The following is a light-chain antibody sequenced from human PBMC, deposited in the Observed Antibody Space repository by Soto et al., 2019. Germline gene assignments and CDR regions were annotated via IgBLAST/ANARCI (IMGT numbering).Light chain of an antibody. CDR1: SSDVGAYNY. CDR2: EVS. Sequence: QSALTQPASVSGSPGQSITISCTGTSSDVGAYNYVSWYQQYPGKAPKLMISEVSNRPSGVSNRFSGSKSGNTASLTISGLQAEAEANYYCTSYTTSTTWVFGGGTKVTVL. CDR3: TSYTTSTTWV. J-gene: IGLJ3*02. V-gene: IGLV2-14*01.